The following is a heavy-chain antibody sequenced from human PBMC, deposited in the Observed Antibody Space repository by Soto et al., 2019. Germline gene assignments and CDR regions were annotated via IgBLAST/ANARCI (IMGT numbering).Heavy chain of an antibody. V-gene: IGHV3-33*06. CDR1: GFSFGSFA. CDR3: AKGYRQCSE. Sequence: GGSLRLSCAASGFSFGSFAMHCVRQAPGTGLEWVAIIWYDGSNKYYADSVKGRFTISRDNSKNTLYLQMNSLRDEDTAVYYCAKGYRQCSEWGQGTLVTVSS. D-gene: IGHD5-18*01. CDR2: IWYDGSNK. J-gene: IGHJ4*02.